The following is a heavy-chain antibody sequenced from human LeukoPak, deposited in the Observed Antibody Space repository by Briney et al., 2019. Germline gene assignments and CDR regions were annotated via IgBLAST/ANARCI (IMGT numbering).Heavy chain of an antibody. D-gene: IGHD6-19*01. CDR1: GFTFSSYS. CDR2: ISSSSSTI. J-gene: IGHJ4*02. Sequence: GGSLRLSCAASGFTFSSYSMNWVRQAPGKGLEWVSYISSSSSTIYYADSVKGRFTISRDNAKNSLYLQMNSLRAEDTAGYYCARDKSRVAGNFDYWGQGTLVTVSS. V-gene: IGHV3-48*01. CDR3: ARDKSRVAGNFDY.